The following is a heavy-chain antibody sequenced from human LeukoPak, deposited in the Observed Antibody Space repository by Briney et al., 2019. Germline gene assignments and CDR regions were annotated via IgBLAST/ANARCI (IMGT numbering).Heavy chain of an antibody. CDR2: ISDSGGST. V-gene: IGHV3-23*01. CDR1: GFTFSIHA. Sequence: GGSLRLSCAASGFTFSIHAMSWVRQPPGNGLEWVSTISDSGGSTQYADSVKSRFTISRDSSRSTLYLQMNSLRAEDTAVYYCGRPVPVAGRRGYYFDYWGQGTLVTVSS. CDR3: GRPVPVAGRRGYYFDY. J-gene: IGHJ4*02. D-gene: IGHD6-19*01.